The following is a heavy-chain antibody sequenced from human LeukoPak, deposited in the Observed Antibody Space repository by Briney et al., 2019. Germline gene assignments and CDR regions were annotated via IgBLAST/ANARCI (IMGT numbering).Heavy chain of an antibody. V-gene: IGHV3-21*04. CDR2: ISSSSSYI. CDR3: AKDMESAYDCSGYYSPFDS. D-gene: IGHD3-22*01. J-gene: IGHJ4*02. CDR1: GFTFSSYS. Sequence: AGGSLRLSCAASGFTFSSYSMNWVRQAPGKGLEWVSSISSSSSYIYYADSVKGRFTISRDNAKNSLYLQMNSLKAEDTAVYYCAKDMESAYDCSGYYSPFDSWAQGILVTVSS.